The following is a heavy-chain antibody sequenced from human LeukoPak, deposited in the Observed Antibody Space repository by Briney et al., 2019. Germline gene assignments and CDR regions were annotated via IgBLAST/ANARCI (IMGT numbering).Heavy chain of an antibody. D-gene: IGHD6-19*01. Sequence: GGSLRLSCAASGSTFSSYAISWVRQAPGKGLEWVSAISGSGGSTYYADSVKGRFTISRDNSKNTLYLQLNSLRAEDTAVYYCAKSLPGIAVAASFGYWGQGTLVTVSS. V-gene: IGHV3-23*01. CDR2: ISGSGGST. J-gene: IGHJ4*02. CDR3: AKSLPGIAVAASFGY. CDR1: GSTFSSYA.